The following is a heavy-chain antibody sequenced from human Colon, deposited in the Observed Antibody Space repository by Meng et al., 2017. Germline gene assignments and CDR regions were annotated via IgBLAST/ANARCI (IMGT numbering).Heavy chain of an antibody. CDR1: GGHSSSCDYY. Sequence: QQQLQESGPRLVHPSHPLSLPCTRSGGHSSSCDYYWSWFRQPRGKGLEWIGYIYYSGSTYSNASLKSRVTISIDRSKNQFSLKLSSVTAADTAVYYCARDRKHYGERGWFDPWGQGTLVTVSS. J-gene: IGHJ5*02. CDR2: IYYSGST. V-gene: IGHV4-30-4*01. CDR3: ARDRKHYGERGWFDP. D-gene: IGHD4-17*01.